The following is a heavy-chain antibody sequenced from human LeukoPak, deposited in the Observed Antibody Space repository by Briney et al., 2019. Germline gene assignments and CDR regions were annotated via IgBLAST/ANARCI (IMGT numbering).Heavy chain of an antibody. D-gene: IGHD2-21*02. J-gene: IGHJ6*03. CDR3: ARTANYYYYYMDV. CDR2: IIPIFGTA. CDR1: GGTFSSYA. Sequence: GASVKVSCKASGGTFSSYAISWLRQAPGQGLEWMGGIIPIFGTADYAQKFQGRVTITADESTSTAYMELSSLRSEDTAVYYCARTANYYYYYMDVWGKGTTVTVSS. V-gene: IGHV1-69*13.